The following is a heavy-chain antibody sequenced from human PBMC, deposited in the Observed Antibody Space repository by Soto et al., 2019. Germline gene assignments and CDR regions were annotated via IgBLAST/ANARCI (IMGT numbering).Heavy chain of an antibody. J-gene: IGHJ4*02. CDR1: GITFTNAW. Sequence: EVQLVESGGDLVKPGGCLRLSCAASGITFTNAWMSWVRQAPGKGLEWVGRIKNKADGGAADYAAPVRGRFTISRDDSKDTLVLQMNSLETEDTAVYYCTTDPGDYEDFCCQGTLVTVSS. CDR2: IKNKADGGAA. V-gene: IGHV3-15*01. D-gene: IGHD4-17*01. CDR3: TTDPGDYEDF.